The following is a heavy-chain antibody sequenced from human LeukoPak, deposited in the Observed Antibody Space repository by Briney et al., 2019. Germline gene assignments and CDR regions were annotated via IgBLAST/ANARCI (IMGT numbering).Heavy chain of an antibody. Sequence: GGSLRLSCAASAFTFSTYAMSWVRQAPGKGLEWVSVISGSGGNTYYADSVKGRFTISRDNSKNTLYVQMNSLRAEDTAVYYCARDSTWSGYDYWGQGTLVTVSS. D-gene: IGHD3-3*01. CDR1: AFTFSTYA. J-gene: IGHJ4*02. CDR3: ARDSTWSGYDY. CDR2: ISGSGGNT. V-gene: IGHV3-23*01.